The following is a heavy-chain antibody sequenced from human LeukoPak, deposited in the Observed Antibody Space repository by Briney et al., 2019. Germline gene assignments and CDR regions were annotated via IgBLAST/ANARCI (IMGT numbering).Heavy chain of an antibody. CDR1: GGSISSSSYY. V-gene: IGHV4-39*01. Sequence: SETLSLTCTVSGGSISSSSYYWGWIRQPPGKGLEWIGSIYYSGSTYYNPSLKSRVTISVDTSKNQFSLKLGSVTAADTAVYYCAYTSPFDYWGQGTLVTVSS. CDR2: IYYSGST. J-gene: IGHJ4*02. CDR3: AYTSPFDY. D-gene: IGHD2-2*02.